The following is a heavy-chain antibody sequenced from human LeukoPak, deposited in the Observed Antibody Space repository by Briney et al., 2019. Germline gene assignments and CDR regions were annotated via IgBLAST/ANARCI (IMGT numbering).Heavy chain of an antibody. V-gene: IGHV4-61*02. D-gene: IGHD2/OR15-2a*01. CDR3: ARVSQRYFDY. CDR1: GGSISSGSYY. Sequence: SETLSLTCTVSGGSISSGSYYWSWIRQPAGKGLEWIGRIYTSGSTNYNPSLKSRVTISVDRSKNQFSLKLSSVTAADTAVYYCARVSQRYFDYWGQGTLVTVSS. CDR2: IYTSGST. J-gene: IGHJ4*02.